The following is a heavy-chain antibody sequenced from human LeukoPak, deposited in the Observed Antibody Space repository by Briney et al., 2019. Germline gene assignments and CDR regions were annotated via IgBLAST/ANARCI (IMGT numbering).Heavy chain of an antibody. CDR1: GGSFSGYY. V-gene: IGHV4-34*01. CDR2: INHSGST. J-gene: IGHJ4*02. CDR3: ARGGPYNWNYFDY. D-gene: IGHD1-20*01. Sequence: SETLSLTCAVYGGSFSGYYWSWIRQPPGKGLEWIGEINHSGSTNYNPSLKSRVTISVDTSKNQFSLKLSSVTAADTAVYYCARGGPYNWNYFDYWGQGTPVTVSS.